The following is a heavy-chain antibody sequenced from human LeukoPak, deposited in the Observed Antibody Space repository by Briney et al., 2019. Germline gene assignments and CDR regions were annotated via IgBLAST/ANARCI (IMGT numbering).Heavy chain of an antibody. D-gene: IGHD3-22*01. Sequence: GGSLRLSCAASGFTVSGTYMSWDRQAPGKGLEWVSVIYSAGDTFSADSVKGRFTISRDNSKNTVYLQMNSLRAEDTAVYYCTREGSSGPMDVWGSGTTVTVSS. V-gene: IGHV3-53*01. CDR2: IYSAGDT. J-gene: IGHJ6*03. CDR3: TREGSSGPMDV. CDR1: GFTVSGTY.